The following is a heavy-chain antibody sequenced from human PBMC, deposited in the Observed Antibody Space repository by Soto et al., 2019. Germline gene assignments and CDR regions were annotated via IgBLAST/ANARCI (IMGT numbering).Heavy chain of an antibody. CDR1: GGSISSYY. Sequence: PSETLSLTCTVSGGSISSYYWSWIRQPPGKGLEWIGYIYYSGSTNYNPSLKSRVTTSVGTSKNQFSLTLTSVTAADTAVYYCVRQIFGSDYFYGMDVWGQGTTVTVSS. D-gene: IGHD3-10*01. V-gene: IGHV4-59*08. J-gene: IGHJ6*02. CDR3: VRQIFGSDYFYGMDV. CDR2: IYYSGST.